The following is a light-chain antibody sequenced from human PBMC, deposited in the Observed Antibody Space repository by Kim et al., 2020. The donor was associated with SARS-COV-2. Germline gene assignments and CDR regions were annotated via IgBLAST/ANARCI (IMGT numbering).Light chain of an antibody. J-gene: IGLJ2*01. V-gene: IGLV3-21*04. Sequence: SYELTQPPSVSVAPGKTARFPCGGNNIGNKSVHWYQQKPGQAPVLVIYFDSDRPSGIPERFSGSNSGNTATLSISRVEAGDEADYYCQVWDTSSAVVFGG. CDR2: FDS. CDR1: NIGNKS. CDR3: QVWDTSSAVV.